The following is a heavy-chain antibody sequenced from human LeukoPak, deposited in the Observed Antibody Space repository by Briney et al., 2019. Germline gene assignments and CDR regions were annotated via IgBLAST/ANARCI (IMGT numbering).Heavy chain of an antibody. J-gene: IGHJ3*02. Sequence: NPSETLSLTCTVSGGSISSYYWSWIRQPAGKGLEWIGRIYTSGSTNYNPSLQSRVTMTIDRSKNQFSLTLSSVTAADTAVYYCAREGQQLWAFDIWGQGTVVTV. V-gene: IGHV4-4*07. CDR1: GGSISSYY. CDR2: IYTSGST. D-gene: IGHD6-13*01. CDR3: AREGQQLWAFDI.